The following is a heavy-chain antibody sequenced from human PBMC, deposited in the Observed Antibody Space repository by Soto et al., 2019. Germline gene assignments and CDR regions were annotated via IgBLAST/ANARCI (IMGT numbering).Heavy chain of an antibody. CDR3: ALAPGFDY. CDR2: ISYDGSNK. CDR1: GFTFSSYG. J-gene: IGHJ4*02. Sequence: QVQLVESGGGVVQPGRSLRLSCAASGFTFSSYGMHWVRQAPGKGLEWVAVISYDGSNKYYADSVKGRFTISRDNSKNTLYLQMNSLRAEDTAVYYCALAPGFDYWGQGTLVTVSS. V-gene: IGHV3-30*03.